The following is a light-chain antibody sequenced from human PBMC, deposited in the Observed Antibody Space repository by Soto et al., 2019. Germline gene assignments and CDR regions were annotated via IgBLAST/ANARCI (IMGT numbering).Light chain of an antibody. CDR2: EVS. J-gene: IGLJ3*02. Sequence: QSALTQPPSASGSPGQSVTISCTGTSSDVGGYNFVSWYQQHPDKAPKLMIYEVSKRPSGVPDRFSGSKSGNTASLTVSGLQAEDEADYYCSSRATNAGGDNWVFGGGTQLTVL. CDR3: SSRATNAGGDNWV. V-gene: IGLV2-8*01. CDR1: SSDVGGYNF.